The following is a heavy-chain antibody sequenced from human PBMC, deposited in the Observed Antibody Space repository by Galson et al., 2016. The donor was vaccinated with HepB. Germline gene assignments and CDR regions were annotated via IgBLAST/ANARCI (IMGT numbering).Heavy chain of an antibody. CDR3: SREMTGSYFD. D-gene: IGHD3-10*01. J-gene: IGHJ4*02. V-gene: IGHV3-7*01. CDR2: IRGDGIVS. CDR1: GFTFNAHW. Sequence: SLRLSCAASGFTFNAHWMNWVRQAPGKGLEWVANIRGDGIVSYYAESVRGRFTISRDNAENSLYLQMNGLRVDETAVYYCSREMTGSYFDWGQGTRVTVSS.